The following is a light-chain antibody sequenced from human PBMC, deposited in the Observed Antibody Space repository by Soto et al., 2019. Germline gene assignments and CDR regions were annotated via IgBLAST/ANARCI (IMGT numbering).Light chain of an antibody. J-gene: IGLJ3*02. CDR2: GNT. V-gene: IGLV1-40*01. CDR1: SSNIGADYD. CDR3: HSYDSSLSGSV. Sequence: QSVLTQPPSVSGAPGQRVSISCTGSSSNIGADYDVHWYQHLPGSAPRLLIYGNTNRPSGVPDRFSGSKSGTSASLVITGLRAEDEADYYCHSYDSSLSGSVFGGGTKLTVL.